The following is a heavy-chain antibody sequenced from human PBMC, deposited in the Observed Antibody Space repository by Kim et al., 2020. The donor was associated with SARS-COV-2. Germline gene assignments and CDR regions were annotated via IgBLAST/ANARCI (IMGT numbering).Heavy chain of an antibody. CDR3: ARLRKEMATIIGSGYYYYGMDV. Sequence: SVKVSCKASGGTFSSYAISWVRQAPGQGLEWMGRIIPILGIANYAQKFQGRVTITADKSTSTAYMELSSLRSEDTAVYYCARLRKEMATIIGSGYYYYGMDVWGQGTTVTVSS. CDR2: IIPILGIA. V-gene: IGHV1-69*04. CDR1: GGTFSSYA. J-gene: IGHJ6*02. D-gene: IGHD5-12*01.